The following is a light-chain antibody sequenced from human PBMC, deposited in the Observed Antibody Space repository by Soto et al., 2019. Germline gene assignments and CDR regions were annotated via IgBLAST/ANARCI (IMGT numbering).Light chain of an antibody. CDR3: QQFNSSPLT. V-gene: IGKV1-9*01. CDR1: QGISSF. J-gene: IGKJ5*01. Sequence: TKSAIPLSESAGASATITCRASQGISSFLARYQQKPGKAPNLLIYAASTLQSGVPSRFSGSGSGTDFTLTISVLQPEDFATYFCQQFNSSPLTFGQGTRLEIK. CDR2: AAS.